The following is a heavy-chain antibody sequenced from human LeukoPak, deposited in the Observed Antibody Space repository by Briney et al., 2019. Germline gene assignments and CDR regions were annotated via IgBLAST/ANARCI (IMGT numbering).Heavy chain of an antibody. CDR1: GFTFTSYW. D-gene: IGHD6-13*01. CDR3: ARVGYTDYFDY. Sequence: GGSLRLSCAASGFTFTSYWMSWVRQAPGKGLEWVSSISSSSSYIYYADSVKGRFTISRDNAKNSLYLQMNSLRAEDTAVYYCARVGYTDYFDYWGQGTLVTVSS. V-gene: IGHV3-21*01. J-gene: IGHJ4*02. CDR2: ISSSSSYI.